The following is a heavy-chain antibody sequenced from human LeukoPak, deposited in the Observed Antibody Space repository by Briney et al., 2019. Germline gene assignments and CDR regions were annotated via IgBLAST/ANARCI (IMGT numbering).Heavy chain of an antibody. CDR1: GFTFSSYA. Sequence: GGSLRLSCAASGFTFSSYAMSWVRQAPGKGLEWVSAISGSGGSTYYADSVKGRFTISRDNSKNTLYLQMDSLRAEDTAVYYCAKGSPTIYYDSSGYLMSYAEYFQHWGQGTLVTVSS. D-gene: IGHD3-22*01. CDR3: AKGSPTIYYDSSGYLMSYAEYFQH. CDR2: ISGSGGST. J-gene: IGHJ1*01. V-gene: IGHV3-23*01.